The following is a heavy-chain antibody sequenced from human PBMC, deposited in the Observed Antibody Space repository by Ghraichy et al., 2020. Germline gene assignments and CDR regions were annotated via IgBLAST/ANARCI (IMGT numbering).Heavy chain of an antibody. D-gene: IGHD3-22*01. Sequence: ASVKVSCKASGYSFNDYGISWVRQAPGQGLEWVGWISGHNGNTHYTQKVQGRVTMTTDTSTSTAYMELRSLRSDDTAMYYCARDLRYDSMYFDVWGGGTLVTVSS. CDR1: GYSFNDYG. V-gene: IGHV1-18*01. J-gene: IGHJ2*01. CDR2: ISGHNGNT. CDR3: ARDLRYDSMYFDV.